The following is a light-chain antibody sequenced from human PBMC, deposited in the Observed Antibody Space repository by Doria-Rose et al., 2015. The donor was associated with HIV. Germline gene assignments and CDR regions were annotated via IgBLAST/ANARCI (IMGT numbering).Light chain of an antibody. V-gene: IGKV4-1*01. CDR2: WAS. Sequence: VLTQPPDSLAVSLGERATINCKSNQSVLYTSNNKNYLAWYQQRPGQPPKLLIYWASTRESGVPDRFSGSGSGTEFTLTITSLQAEDVAVYYCQQYYSALALTFGGGTKVEIK. J-gene: IGKJ4*01. CDR1: QSVLYTSNNKNY. CDR3: QQYYSALALT.